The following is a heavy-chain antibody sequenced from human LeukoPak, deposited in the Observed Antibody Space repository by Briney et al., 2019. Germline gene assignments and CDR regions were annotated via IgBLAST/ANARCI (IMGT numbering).Heavy chain of an antibody. CDR3: ARGLGAWFYDYYGMDV. CDR2: ISYDGTKN. CDR1: GFTFSSYG. J-gene: IGHJ6*02. V-gene: IGHV3-30*03. D-gene: IGHD3-16*01. Sequence: GGTLTLSCAAFGFTFSSYGMHWIRQAPGKGLEWVAVISYDGTKNYYTASVKRRFTISRENSKNPLYPKMTSLRADDSAVYYCARGLGAWFYDYYGMDVWGQGTTVTVSS.